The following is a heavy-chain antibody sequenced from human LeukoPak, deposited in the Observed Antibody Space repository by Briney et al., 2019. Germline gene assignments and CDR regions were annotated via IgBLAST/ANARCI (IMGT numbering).Heavy chain of an antibody. CDR1: RFTVRSNY. CDR2: IYSGGRT. J-gene: IGHJ6*03. CDR3: ARSPYNWNDSPYYMDV. Sequence: GGSLSLSCAAPRFTVRSNYMSWVRQAPGKGVERVSVIYSGGRTYYADAVKGRFTISRDNSKNTLYLQMNSLRAEGTAVYYCARSPYNWNDSPYYMDVWGKGTTVTVSS. D-gene: IGHD1-1*01. V-gene: IGHV3-66*02.